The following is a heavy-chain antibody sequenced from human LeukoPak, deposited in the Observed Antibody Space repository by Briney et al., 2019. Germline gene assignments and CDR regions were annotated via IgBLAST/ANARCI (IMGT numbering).Heavy chain of an antibody. D-gene: IGHD1-26*01. Sequence: SVKVSCKASGYTFTSYDINWVRQATGQGLEWMGWMNPNSGNTGYAQKFQGRVTMTRNTSISTAYMELSSLRSEDTAVYYCARGLKWELRLHYWGQGTLVTVSS. CDR2: MNPNSGNT. V-gene: IGHV1-8*01. CDR3: ARGLKWELRLHY. J-gene: IGHJ4*02. CDR1: GYTFTSYD.